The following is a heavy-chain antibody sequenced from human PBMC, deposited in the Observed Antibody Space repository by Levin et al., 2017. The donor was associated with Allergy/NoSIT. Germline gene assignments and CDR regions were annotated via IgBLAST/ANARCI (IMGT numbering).Heavy chain of an antibody. V-gene: IGHV1-46*01. CDR1: GYTFTSYY. D-gene: IGHD5-12*01. CDR2: INPSGGST. CDR3: ARDRAIVATRGEPLV. Sequence: GGSLRLSCKASGYTFTSYYMHWVRQAPGQGLEWMGIINPSGGSTSYAQKFQGRVTMTRDTSTSTVYMELSSLRSEDTAVYYCARDRAIVATRGEPLVWGQGTLVTVSS. J-gene: IGHJ4*02.